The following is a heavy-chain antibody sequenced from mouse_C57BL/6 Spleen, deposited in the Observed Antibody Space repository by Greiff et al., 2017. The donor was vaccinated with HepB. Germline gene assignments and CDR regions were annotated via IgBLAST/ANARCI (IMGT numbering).Heavy chain of an antibody. V-gene: IGHV3-6*01. Sequence: EVKLQESGPGLVKPSQSLSLTCSVTGYSITSGYYWNWIRQFPGNKLEWMGYISYDGSNNYNPSLKNRISITRDTSKNQFFLKLNSVTTEDTATYYCARGSYYSFAYWCQGTLVTVSA. CDR1: GYSITSGYY. CDR2: ISYDGSN. D-gene: IGHD1-1*01. CDR3: ARGSYYSFAY. J-gene: IGHJ3*01.